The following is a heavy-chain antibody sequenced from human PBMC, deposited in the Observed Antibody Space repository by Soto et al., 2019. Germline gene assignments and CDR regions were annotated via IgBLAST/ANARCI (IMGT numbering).Heavy chain of an antibody. Sequence: ASVKVSCKASGGTFSSYAISWVRQAPGQGLEWMGGIIPIFGTANYAQKFQGGVTITADESTSTAYMELSSLRSEDTAVYYCARQITGTTLDWFDPWGQGTLVTVSS. V-gene: IGHV1-69*13. CDR3: ARQITGTTLDWFDP. CDR1: GGTFSSYA. D-gene: IGHD1-7*01. CDR2: IIPIFGTA. J-gene: IGHJ5*02.